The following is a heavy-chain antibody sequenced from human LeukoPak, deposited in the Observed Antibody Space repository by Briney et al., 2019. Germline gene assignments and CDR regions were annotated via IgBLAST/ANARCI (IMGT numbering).Heavy chain of an antibody. D-gene: IGHD6-19*01. V-gene: IGHV1-8*01. CDR3: AGSSGWVINFDY. CDR1: GYTFTSYD. Sequence: ASVKVSCKASGYTFTSYDINWVRQATGQGLEWMGWMNPNSGNTGYAQKFQGRVTMTRNTSISTAYMELSSLRSEDTAVYYCAGSSGWVINFDYWGQGTLVTVSS. J-gene: IGHJ4*02. CDR2: MNPNSGNT.